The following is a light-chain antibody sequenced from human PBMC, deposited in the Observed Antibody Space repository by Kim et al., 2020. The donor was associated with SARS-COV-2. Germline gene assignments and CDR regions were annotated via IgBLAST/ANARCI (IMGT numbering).Light chain of an antibody. CDR1: SGHSSYA. CDR3: QTWDTGIGV. CDR2: LYTDGSH. Sequence: ASVNLTCTLSSGHSSYAIAWHQQQPEKGPRYLMRLYTDGSHNKGDGIPDRFSGSSSGPERYLTISSLQSEDEADYYCQTWDTGIGVFGGGTQLTVL. J-gene: IGLJ3*02. V-gene: IGLV4-69*01.